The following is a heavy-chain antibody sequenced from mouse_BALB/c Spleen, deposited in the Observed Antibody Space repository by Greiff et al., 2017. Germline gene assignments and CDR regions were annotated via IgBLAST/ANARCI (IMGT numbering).Heavy chain of an antibody. CDR2: ISSGGST. D-gene: IGHD2-3*01. V-gene: IGHV5-6-5*01. Sequence: EVQRVESGGGLVKPGGSLKLSCAASGFTFSSYAMSWVRQTPEKRLEWVASISSGGSTYYPDSVKGRFTISRDNARNILYLQMSSLRSEDTAMYYCARGRDDGYPDYWGQGTTLTVSS. CDR1: GFTFSSYA. J-gene: IGHJ2*01. CDR3: ARGRDDGYPDY.